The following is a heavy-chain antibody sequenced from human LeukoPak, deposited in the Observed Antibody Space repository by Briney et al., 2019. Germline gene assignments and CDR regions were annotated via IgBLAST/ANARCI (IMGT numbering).Heavy chain of an antibody. CDR2: INHSGST. V-gene: IGHV4-34*01. CDR3: ARGPPDSSGYYFSYFDY. D-gene: IGHD3-22*01. Sequence: NSSETLSLTCAVYGGSFSGYYWSWIRQPPGKGLEWIGEINHSGSTNYNPSLKSRVTISVDTSKNQFSLKLSSVTAADTAVYYCARGPPDSSGYYFSYFDYWGQGTLVTVSS. J-gene: IGHJ4*02. CDR1: GGSFSGYY.